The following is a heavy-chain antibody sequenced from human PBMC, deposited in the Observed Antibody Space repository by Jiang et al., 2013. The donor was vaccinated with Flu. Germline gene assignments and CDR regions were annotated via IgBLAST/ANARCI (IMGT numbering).Heavy chain of an antibody. J-gene: IGHJ5*02. V-gene: IGHV3-30-3*01. Sequence: TFSSYAMHWVRPGVQGKGLEWVAVISHDGSNKYYADSVKGRFTISRDNSKNTLYLQMNSLRAEDTAVYYCARDRYSSSWLFDPWGQGTLVTVSS. D-gene: IGHD6-13*01. CDR3: ARDRYSSSWLFDP. CDR2: ISHDGSNK. CDR1: TFSSYA.